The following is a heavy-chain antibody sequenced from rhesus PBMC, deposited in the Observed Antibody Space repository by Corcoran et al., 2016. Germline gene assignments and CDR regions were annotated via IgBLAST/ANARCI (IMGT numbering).Heavy chain of an antibody. J-gene: IGHJ4*01. CDR1: GFTFSSYW. D-gene: IGHD6-25*01. CDR2: INSGGGST. Sequence: EVQLVESGGGLVQPGGSLRLSCAASGFTFSSYWMNWVRQAPGKGLEWVSAINSGGGSTYYADSVKGRFTISRDNSKNTLSLQMNSLGAEDTAVYYCAKEWGYSGSDYWGQGVLVTVSS. CDR3: AKEWGYSGSDY. V-gene: IGHV3S25*01.